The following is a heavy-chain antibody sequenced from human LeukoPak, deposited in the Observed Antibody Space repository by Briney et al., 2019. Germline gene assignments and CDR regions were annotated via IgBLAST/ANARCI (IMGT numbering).Heavy chain of an antibody. CDR3: AKELGDYDYVWGNPERGYYFDY. CDR2: ISYDGSNK. V-gene: IGHV3-30*18. CDR1: GFTFSSYG. J-gene: IGHJ4*02. Sequence: PGGSLRLSCAASGFTFSSYGMHWVRQAPGKGLEWVAVISYDGSNKYYADSVKGRFTISRDNSKNTLYLQMNSLRAEDTAVYYCAKELGDYDYVWGNPERGYYFDYWGQGTQVTVSS. D-gene: IGHD3-16*01.